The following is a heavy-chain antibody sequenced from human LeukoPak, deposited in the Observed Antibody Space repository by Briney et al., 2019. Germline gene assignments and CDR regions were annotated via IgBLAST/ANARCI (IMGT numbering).Heavy chain of an antibody. D-gene: IGHD2-8*02. CDR2: IWFDGSNK. CDR3: AKEKGPLWYYFDY. V-gene: IGHV3-33*06. J-gene: IGHJ4*02. Sequence: GRSLRLSCAASGFTFSSYGMNWVRQAPGKGLECVAVIWFDGSNKYYADSVNGRFTISRDNSKNTLYLQMNSLRAEDTAVYYCAKEKGPLWYYFDYWGQGTLVTVSS. CDR1: GFTFSSYG.